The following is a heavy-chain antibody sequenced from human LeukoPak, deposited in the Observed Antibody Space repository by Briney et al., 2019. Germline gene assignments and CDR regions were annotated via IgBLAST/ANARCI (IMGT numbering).Heavy chain of an antibody. V-gene: IGHV4-31*03. Sequence: SQTLSLTCTVSGGSISSGGYYWSWIRQHPGKGLEWIGYIYYSGSTYYNPSLKSRVTISVDTSKNQFSLKLSSVTAADTAVYYCAREPSHGYVWGSYLFAFDIWGQGTMVTVSS. CDR3: AREPSHGYVWGSYLFAFDI. D-gene: IGHD3-16*02. J-gene: IGHJ3*02. CDR1: GGSISSGGYY. CDR2: IYYSGST.